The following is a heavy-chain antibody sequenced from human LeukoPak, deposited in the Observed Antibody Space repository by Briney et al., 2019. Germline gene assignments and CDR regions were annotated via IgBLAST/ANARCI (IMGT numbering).Heavy chain of an antibody. V-gene: IGHV4-39*07. D-gene: IGHD3-9*01. Sequence: NPSETLSLTCTVSGDSISSTNYYWGWIRQPPGKGLEWIGSIYYSGSTYYNPSLKSRVTISVDTSKNQFSLKLSSVTAADTAVYYCARSEGDYDILTDIYYYYYMDVWGKGTTVTVSS. CDR3: ARSEGDYDILTDIYYYYYMDV. J-gene: IGHJ6*03. CDR2: IYYSGST. CDR1: GDSISSTNYY.